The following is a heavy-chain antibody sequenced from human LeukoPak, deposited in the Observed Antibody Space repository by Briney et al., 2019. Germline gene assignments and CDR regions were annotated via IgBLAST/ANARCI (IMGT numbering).Heavy chain of an antibody. CDR1: GFPFSGNA. V-gene: IGHV3-23*01. D-gene: IGHD2-21*02. CDR3: AKDLSWWVTADY. Sequence: GGSLRLSCAASGFPFSGNAMSWVRQAPGRGLEWVSGVGGDEKAHYADFVRGRFTISRDNSKKTVYLQMNSLPVEDTAVYYCAKDLSWWVTADYWGQGVLVTVSS. CDR2: VGGDEKA. J-gene: IGHJ4*02.